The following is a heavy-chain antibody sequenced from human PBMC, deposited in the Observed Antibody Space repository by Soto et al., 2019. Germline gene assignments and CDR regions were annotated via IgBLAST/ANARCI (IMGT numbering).Heavy chain of an antibody. J-gene: IGHJ6*02. V-gene: IGHV3-9*01. Sequence: EVQLVESGGGLVQPGRSLRLYCAASGFTFDDYAMHWVRQAPGKGLEWVSGISWNSGSIGYADSVKGRFTISRDNAKNSLYLQMNSLRAEDTALYYCAKGQTGYAYYYYGMDVWGQGTTVTVSS. D-gene: IGHD3-9*01. CDR1: GFTFDDYA. CDR3: AKGQTGYAYYYYGMDV. CDR2: ISWNSGSI.